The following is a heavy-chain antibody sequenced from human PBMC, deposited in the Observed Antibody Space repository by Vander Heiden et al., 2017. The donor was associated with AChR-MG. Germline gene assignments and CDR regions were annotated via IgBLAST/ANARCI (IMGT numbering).Heavy chain of an antibody. V-gene: IGHV4-34*01. J-gene: IGHJ5*02. Sequence: QVQLQQWGAGLLKPSETLSLTCAVYGGSFSGYYWSWIRQPPGKGLEWIGEINHSGSTNYNPSLKSRVTISVDTSKNQFSLKLSSVTAADTAVYYCARKGRYQLLYENWFDPWGQGTLVTVSS. CDR2: INHSGST. CDR3: ARKGRYQLLYENWFDP. CDR1: GGSFSGYY. D-gene: IGHD2-2*02.